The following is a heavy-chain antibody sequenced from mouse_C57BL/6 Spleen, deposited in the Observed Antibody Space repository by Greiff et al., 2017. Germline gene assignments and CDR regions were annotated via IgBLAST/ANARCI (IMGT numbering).Heavy chain of an antibody. J-gene: IGHJ1*03. D-gene: IGHD1-1*01. Sequence: QVQLQQPGAELVRPGTSVKLSCTASGYTFTSYWMRWVKQRPGQGLEWIGVIDPSDSYTNYNQKFKGKATLTVDTSSSTAYMQLSSLTSEDSAVYYWARNYYGSSSAHWYFGVWGTGTTVTVAS. CDR1: GYTFTSYW. V-gene: IGHV1-59*01. CDR2: IDPSDSYT. CDR3: ARNYYGSSSAHWYFGV.